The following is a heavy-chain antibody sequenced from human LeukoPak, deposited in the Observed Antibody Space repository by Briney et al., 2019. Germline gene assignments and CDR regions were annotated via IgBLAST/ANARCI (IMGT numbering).Heavy chain of an antibody. J-gene: IGHJ4*02. D-gene: IGHD2-15*01. CDR3: ARYCSGGSCYGDFDY. V-gene: IGHV4-30-4*08. Sequence: PSQTLSLTCTVSGGSISSGDYYWSWIRQPPGKGLEWIGYIYYSGSTYYNPPLKSRVTISVDTSKNQFSLKLSSVTAADTAVYYCARYCSGGSCYGDFDYWGQGTLVTVSS. CDR2: IYYSGST. CDR1: GGSISSGDYY.